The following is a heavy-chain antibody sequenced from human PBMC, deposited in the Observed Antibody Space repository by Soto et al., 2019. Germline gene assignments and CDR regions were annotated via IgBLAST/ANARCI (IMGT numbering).Heavy chain of an antibody. Sequence: SETLSLTCTVSDGSISSYYWSWIRQPPGKGLEWIGYIYYSGSTNYNPSLKSRVTISVDTSKNQFSLKLSSVTAADTAVYYCARDRGDGYSHWGQGTLVTVSS. CDR3: ARDRGDGYSH. J-gene: IGHJ4*02. CDR1: DGSISSYY. V-gene: IGHV4-59*01. CDR2: IYYSGST. D-gene: IGHD4-4*01.